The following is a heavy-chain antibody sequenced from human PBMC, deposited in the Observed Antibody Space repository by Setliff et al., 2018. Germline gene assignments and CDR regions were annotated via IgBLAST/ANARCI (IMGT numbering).Heavy chain of an antibody. Sequence: SETLSLTCTVSGGSINSMSYYWGWIRQPPGKGLEWIGSIYHSGSSYYNPSLRSRVTISVDTSKNQFSLILRSLTAADTAVYYCRYWSGYYNNDYWGQGTLVTVSS. D-gene: IGHD3-3*01. CDR2: IYHSGSS. CDR3: RYWSGYYNNDY. CDR1: GGSINSMSYY. V-gene: IGHV4-39*07. J-gene: IGHJ4*02.